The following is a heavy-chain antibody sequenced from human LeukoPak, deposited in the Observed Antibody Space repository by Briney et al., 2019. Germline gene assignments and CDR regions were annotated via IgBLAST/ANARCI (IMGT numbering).Heavy chain of an antibody. J-gene: IGHJ4*02. Sequence: ASVKVSCKASGYTFTGYDINWVRQATGQGLEWMGWMNPNSGNTGYAQKFQGRVTMTRNTSISTAYMELSSLRSEDTAVYDCARGRYCSGGSCYPPNFDYWGQGTLVTVSS. CDR3: ARGRYCSGGSCYPPNFDY. CDR1: GYTFTGYD. D-gene: IGHD2-15*01. V-gene: IGHV1-8*01. CDR2: MNPNSGNT.